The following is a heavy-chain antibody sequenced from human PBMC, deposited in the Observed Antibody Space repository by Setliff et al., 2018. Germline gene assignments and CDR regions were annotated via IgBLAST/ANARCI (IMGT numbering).Heavy chain of an antibody. V-gene: IGHV3-30-3*01. D-gene: IGHD2-21*01. Sequence: GGSLRLSCAASGFTFSTYAMYWVRQAPGKGLEWVAVISYDGINKYYADSVKGRFTISRDNSKNTLYLQMSSLRTDDTAVYYCARGGDYCGGECYIPPPDSYWGQGTLVTVS. J-gene: IGHJ4*02. CDR2: ISYDGINK. CDR1: GFTFSTYA. CDR3: ARGGDYCGGECYIPPPDSY.